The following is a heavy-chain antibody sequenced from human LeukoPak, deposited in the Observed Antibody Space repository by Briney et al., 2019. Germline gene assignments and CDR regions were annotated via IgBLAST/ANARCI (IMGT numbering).Heavy chain of an antibody. CDR2: IKYDSSDI. Sequence: GGSLRLSCAASGFIFSDYSMNWVRQAPGKGLEWVASIKYDSSDIHHADSVKGRFTISRDSAKSSLYLQMNSLRAEDTAVYYCTRAASTRYEFVYWGQGTLVTVSS. CDR3: TRAASTRYEFVY. CDR1: GFIFSDYS. D-gene: IGHD3-16*01. V-gene: IGHV3-21*01. J-gene: IGHJ4*02.